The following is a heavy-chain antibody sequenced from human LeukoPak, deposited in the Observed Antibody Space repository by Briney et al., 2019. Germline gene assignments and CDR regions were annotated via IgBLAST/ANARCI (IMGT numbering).Heavy chain of an antibody. V-gene: IGHV3-23*01. CDR1: GFSFSSYG. J-gene: IGHJ4*02. D-gene: IGHD3-16*01. Sequence: AGGSLRLSCGASGFSFSSYGMSWVRQAPGKGLEWVSSISERGDKSYYADSVKGRFTISRDNAKNTLYLQMNSLRAEDTAVYYCARDRFILGLFDYWGQGTLVTVSS. CDR2: ISERGDKS. CDR3: ARDRFILGLFDY.